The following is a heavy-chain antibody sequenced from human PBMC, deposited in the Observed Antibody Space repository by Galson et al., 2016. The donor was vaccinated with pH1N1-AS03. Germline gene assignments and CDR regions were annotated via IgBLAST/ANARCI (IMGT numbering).Heavy chain of an antibody. D-gene: IGHD3-9*01. Sequence: VKVSCKASGLTFSSYAISWVRQAPGQGLEWMGGVKGVFRTTNYAQKFQGRITITMDQSTGTAYMEVSSLRAEETAVYYCATAGNYFDIRRFDYWGQGTPVTVFS. J-gene: IGHJ4*02. V-gene: IGHV1-69*05. CDR1: GLTFSSYA. CDR3: ATAGNYFDIRRFDY. CDR2: VKGVFRTT.